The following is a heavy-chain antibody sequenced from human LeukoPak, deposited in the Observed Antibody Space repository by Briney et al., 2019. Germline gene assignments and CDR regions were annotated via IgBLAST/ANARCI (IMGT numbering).Heavy chain of an antibody. J-gene: IGHJ4*02. CDR1: GYTFSSFG. CDR3: ATLYFDRNYFDS. CDR2: ISAYNGNT. D-gene: IGHD3-9*01. V-gene: IGHV1-18*01. Sequence: ASVKVSCKTSGYTFSSFGISWVRQAPGQGLEWMGWISAYNGNTNYAQKFQGRVTMTTDTSTSTTYMELRSLRSDDTAIYYCATLYFDRNYFDSWGQGTLVTVSS.